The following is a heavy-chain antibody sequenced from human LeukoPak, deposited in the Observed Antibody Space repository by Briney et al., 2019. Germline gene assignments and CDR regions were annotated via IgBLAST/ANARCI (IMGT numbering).Heavy chain of an antibody. Sequence: YYWSWXRXPAGKGLEWIGRIYTSGSTNYNPSLKSRVTMSVDTSNNQFSLKLSSVTAADTAVYYCARESGEWELPGNWFDPWGQGTLVTVSS. D-gene: IGHD1-26*01. J-gene: IGHJ5*02. V-gene: IGHV4-4*07. CDR2: IYTSGST. CDR1: YY. CDR3: ARESGEWELPGNWFDP.